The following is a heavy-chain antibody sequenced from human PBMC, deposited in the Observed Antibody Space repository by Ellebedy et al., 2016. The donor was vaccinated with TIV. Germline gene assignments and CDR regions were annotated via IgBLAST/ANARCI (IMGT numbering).Heavy chain of an antibody. CDR3: VKGGYCGGGICYSPPLN. D-gene: IGHD2-15*01. J-gene: IGHJ4*02. V-gene: IGHV3-23*01. Sequence: GESLKISCAASGFPFSSYAMSWVRQAPGKGPEWVAVISGSADSTYYADSVRGRFTISRDNSGNTLYLQMNSLRAEDTAVYYCVKGGYCGGGICYSPPLNWGQGTPVTVSS. CDR2: ISGSADST. CDR1: GFPFSSYA.